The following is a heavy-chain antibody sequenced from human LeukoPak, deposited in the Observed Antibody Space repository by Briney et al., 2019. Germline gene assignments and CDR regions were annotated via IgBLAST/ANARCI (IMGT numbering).Heavy chain of an antibody. CDR3: ARAVRGLGDAFDI. D-gene: IGHD3-10*01. Sequence: SETLSLTCTVSGGSISSGGYYWSWIRQHPGKGPEWIGYIYYSGSTYYNPSLKSRVTISVDTSKNQFSLKLSSVTAADTAVYYCARAVRGLGDAFDIWGQGTMVTVSS. V-gene: IGHV4-31*03. CDR1: GGSISSGGYY. J-gene: IGHJ3*02. CDR2: IYYSGST.